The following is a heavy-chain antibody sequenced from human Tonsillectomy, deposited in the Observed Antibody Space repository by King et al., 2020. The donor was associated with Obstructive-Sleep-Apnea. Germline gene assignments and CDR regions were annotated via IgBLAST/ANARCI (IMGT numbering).Heavy chain of an antibody. CDR3: ARVHYYDTSGYYYYFDY. J-gene: IGHJ4*02. D-gene: IGHD3-22*01. CDR1: GDSINSGEDY. Sequence: VQLQESGPGLVKPSQTLSLTCTVSGDSINSGEDYWGWIRQPPGKGLEWSGYIYYSGSTYYSRSLKSRVTISVDTSKNQFSLWLTSVTAADTAVYYCARVHYYDTSGYYYYFDYWGQGTLVTVSS. CDR2: IYYSGST. V-gene: IGHV4-30-4*01.